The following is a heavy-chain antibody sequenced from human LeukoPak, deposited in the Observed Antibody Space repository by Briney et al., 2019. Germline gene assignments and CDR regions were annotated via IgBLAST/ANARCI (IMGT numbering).Heavy chain of an antibody. Sequence: EGSLRLSCAASGFTFSDYYMSWIRQAPGKGLEWVSYISSSGSTIYYADSVKGRFTISRDNAKNSLYLQMNSLRAEDTAVYYCAREVSWFGDPNYGMDVWGQGTTVTVSS. V-gene: IGHV3-11*01. J-gene: IGHJ6*02. CDR2: ISSSGSTI. CDR3: AREVSWFGDPNYGMDV. D-gene: IGHD3-10*01. CDR1: GFTFSDYY.